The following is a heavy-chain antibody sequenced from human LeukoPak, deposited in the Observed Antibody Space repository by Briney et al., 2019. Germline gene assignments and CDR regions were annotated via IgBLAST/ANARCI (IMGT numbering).Heavy chain of an antibody. V-gene: IGHV3-7*01. J-gene: IGHJ4*02. D-gene: IGHD3-22*01. CDR2: IRQDGSEK. CDR1: GFTFSRYW. CDR3: ATVQREYYYDSSGIMGN. Sequence: GGSLRLSCAASGFTFSRYWMSWVRQAPGKGLEWVANIRQDGSEKYFVDSVKGRFTISRDNAKNSLYLQMDSLRAEDTAVYYCATVQREYYYDSSGIMGNWGQGTLVTVSS.